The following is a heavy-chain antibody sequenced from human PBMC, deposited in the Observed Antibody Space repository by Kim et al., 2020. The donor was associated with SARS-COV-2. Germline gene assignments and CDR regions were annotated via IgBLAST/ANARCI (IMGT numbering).Heavy chain of an antibody. V-gene: IGHV3-33*01. Sequence: GGSLRLSCAASGFTFSSYGMHWVRQAPGKGLEWVAVIWYDGSNKYYADSVKGRFTISRDNSKNTLYLQMNSLRAEDTAVYYCARDRGSAAAFYYYYYYGMDVWGQGTTVTVSS. CDR3: ARDRGSAAAFYYYYYYGMDV. J-gene: IGHJ6*02. CDR1: GFTFSSYG. CDR2: IWYDGSNK. D-gene: IGHD6-13*01.